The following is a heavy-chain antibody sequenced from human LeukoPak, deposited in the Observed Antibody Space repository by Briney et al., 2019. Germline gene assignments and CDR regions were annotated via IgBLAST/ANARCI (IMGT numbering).Heavy chain of an antibody. CDR3: ARVALKYCSSTSCYAGDY. CDR1: GFTFSSYS. Sequence: GGSLRLSCAASGFTFSSYSMNWVRQAPGKGLEWVSSISSSSSYIYYADSVKGRFTISRDNAKNSLYLQMNSLRAEDTAVYYCARVALKYCSSTSCYAGDYRGQGTLVTVSS. V-gene: IGHV3-21*01. J-gene: IGHJ4*02. CDR2: ISSSSSYI. D-gene: IGHD2-2*01.